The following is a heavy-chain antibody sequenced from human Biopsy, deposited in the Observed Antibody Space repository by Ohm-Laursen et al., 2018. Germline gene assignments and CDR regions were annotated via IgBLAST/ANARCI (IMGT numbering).Heavy chain of an antibody. CDR3: AKRGVERGRPLAY. Sequence: SVKVSCKASGGTFSSFGINWVRQAPGQGLEWMGEINSMFGTTNYAQTFQGRVTITADESTSTAYMEVSSLRSEDTAVYYCAKRGVERGRPLAYWGQGTLVTVSS. J-gene: IGHJ4*02. V-gene: IGHV1-69*13. CDR1: GGTFSSFG. D-gene: IGHD1-1*01. CDR2: INSMFGTT.